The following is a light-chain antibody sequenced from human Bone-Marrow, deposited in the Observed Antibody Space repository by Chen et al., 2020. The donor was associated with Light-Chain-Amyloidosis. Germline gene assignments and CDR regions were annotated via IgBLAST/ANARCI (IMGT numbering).Light chain of an antibody. Sequence: SYVLTQPSSVSVAPGQTATIACGGNNIGSTSVHWYQQTPGQAPLLVVYDDSDRPSGIPERWSGSNSGNTATLTINRVEAGDEADYYCQVWDRSRDRPVFGGGTKLTVL. CDR1: NIGSTS. J-gene: IGLJ3*02. V-gene: IGLV3-21*02. CDR3: QVWDRSRDRPV. CDR2: DDS.